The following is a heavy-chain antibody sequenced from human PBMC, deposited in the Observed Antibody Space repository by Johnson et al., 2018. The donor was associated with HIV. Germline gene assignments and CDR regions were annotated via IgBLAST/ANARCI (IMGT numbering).Heavy chain of an antibody. Sequence: EQLVESGGGEVRPGGSLRLSCAASGFSFDDYGMSWVRQAAGKGLEWVAGINWNGGSTGYADSVKGRFTISRDNAKHSLYLQMNSLRATDTVLYYCARDRGRTSPFGVVIMDAFDIWGQGTMVTVSS. J-gene: IGHJ3*02. D-gene: IGHD3-3*01. CDR1: GFSFDDYG. CDR2: INWNGGST. CDR3: ARDRGRTSPFGVVIMDAFDI. V-gene: IGHV3-20*04.